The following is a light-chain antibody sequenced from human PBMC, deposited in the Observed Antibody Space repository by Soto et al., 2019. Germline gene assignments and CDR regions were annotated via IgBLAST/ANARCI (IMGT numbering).Light chain of an antibody. CDR3: ATVVDSLSGVV. J-gene: IGLJ2*01. V-gene: IGLV1-47*01. Sequence: QSVLTQPPSASGTPGQRVTISCSGSSSNIGINYVYWYQQLPGTAPKLLIYTNNQRPSGVPDRFSGSKSGTSASLAISGLGSEDEADYHCATVVDSLSGVVFGGGTKLTVL. CDR2: TNN. CDR1: SSNIGINY.